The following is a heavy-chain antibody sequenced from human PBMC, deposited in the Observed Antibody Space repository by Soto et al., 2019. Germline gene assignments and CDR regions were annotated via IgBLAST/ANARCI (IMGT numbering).Heavy chain of an antibody. J-gene: IGHJ4*02. CDR2: INPNTGVT. V-gene: IGHV1-2*02. CDR1: GYTFTGYY. Sequence: ASVKVSCKASGYTFTGYYMHWVRQAPGQGLEWMGWINPNTGVTNYAQKFQGRVTMTRDTSISTAYMEVRRLRSDDTAVYYCARESSSTKFDYWGQGTLVTVSS. D-gene: IGHD6-6*01. CDR3: ARESSSTKFDY.